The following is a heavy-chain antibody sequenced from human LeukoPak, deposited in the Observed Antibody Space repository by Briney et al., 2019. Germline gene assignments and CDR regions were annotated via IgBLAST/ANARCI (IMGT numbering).Heavy chain of an antibody. CDR1: GGTFSSYA. CDR3: ARDPYYYGSGIY. D-gene: IGHD3-10*01. CDR2: IIPILGMA. J-gene: IGHJ4*02. Sequence: SVKVSCKASGGTFSSYAISWVRQAPGQGLEWMGRIIPILGMANYAQKFQGRVTITADKSTSTAYMELSSLRSEDTAVYYCARDPYYYGSGIYWGQGTLVTVSS. V-gene: IGHV1-69*04.